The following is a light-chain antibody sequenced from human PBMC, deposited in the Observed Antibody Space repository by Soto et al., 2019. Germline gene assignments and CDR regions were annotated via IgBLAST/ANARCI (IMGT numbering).Light chain of an antibody. CDR3: QQYNNWPPIT. CDR2: AAS. V-gene: IGKV3D-15*01. Sequence: ETVMTQSPVTLSVSPGDTATLSCRASQRVSSHLAWYQQKPGQAPRLLIYAASIRAAGIPARFSGSGSGTEFTLTISSLQSEDFAVYYCQQYNNWPPITFGQGTRLEIK. J-gene: IGKJ5*01. CDR1: QRVSSH.